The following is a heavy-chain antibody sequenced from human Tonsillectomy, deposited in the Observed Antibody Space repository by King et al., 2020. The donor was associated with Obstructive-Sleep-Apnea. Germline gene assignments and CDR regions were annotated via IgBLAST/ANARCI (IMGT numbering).Heavy chain of an antibody. CDR2: IYYSGST. CDR1: GDSIGSGGYY. D-gene: IGHD6-6*01. J-gene: IGHJ4*02. CDR3: AREGGVYSTSFDY. Sequence: VQLQESGPGLVKPSQTLSLTCTVSGDSIGSGGYYWTWIRHHPGKGLEWIGSIYYSGSTYYNPSLESRLAISIDTSNNQFSLKLISVTAADPAVYYCAREGGVYSTSFDYWGQGTLVTVSS. V-gene: IGHV4-31*03.